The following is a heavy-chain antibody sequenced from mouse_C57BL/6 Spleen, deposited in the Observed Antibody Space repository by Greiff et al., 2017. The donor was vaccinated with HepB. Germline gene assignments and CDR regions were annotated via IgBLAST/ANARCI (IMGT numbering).Heavy chain of an antibody. CDR3: TRKIRAITTGMDY. CDR2: ISSGGDYI. D-gene: IGHD1-2*01. Sequence: EVKLVESGEGLVKPGGSLKLSCAASGFTFSSYAMSWVRQTPEKRLEWVAYISSGGDYIYYADTVKGRFTISRDNARNTLYLPMSSLKSEDPAMYYCTRKIRAITTGMDYWGQGTSVTVSS. J-gene: IGHJ4*01. V-gene: IGHV5-9-1*02. CDR1: GFTFSSYA.